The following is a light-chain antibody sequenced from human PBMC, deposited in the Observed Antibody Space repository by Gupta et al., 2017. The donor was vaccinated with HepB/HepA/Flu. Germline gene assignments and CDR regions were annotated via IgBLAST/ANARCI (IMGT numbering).Light chain of an antibody. Sequence: DIQMTQSPSTLSASVADRVTITCRASQSISMWLAWYQQKPGKAPKVLIYKASSLESGVPSRFSGSVSGTEFTLTISSLQPDDFATYYCQQYNTYPLTFGGGTRVEIK. J-gene: IGKJ4*01. V-gene: IGKV1-5*03. CDR1: QSISMW. CDR2: KAS. CDR3: QQYNTYPLT.